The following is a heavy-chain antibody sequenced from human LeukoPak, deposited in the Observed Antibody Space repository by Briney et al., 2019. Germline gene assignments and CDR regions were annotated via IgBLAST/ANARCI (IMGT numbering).Heavy chain of an antibody. Sequence: GGSLRLSCTVSGFTVSSNSMSWVRQAPGKGLEWVSFIYSDNTHYSDSVKGRLTISRDNAKNTVFLQMNSLRAEDTAVYYCARAYDSGTYSTFDYWGQGALVTVTS. CDR3: ARAYDSGTYSTFDY. J-gene: IGHJ4*02. D-gene: IGHD3-10*01. CDR2: IYSDNT. CDR1: GFTVSSNS. V-gene: IGHV3-53*01.